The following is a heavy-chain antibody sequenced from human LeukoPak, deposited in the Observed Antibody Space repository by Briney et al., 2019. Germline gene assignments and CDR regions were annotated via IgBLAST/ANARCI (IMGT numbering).Heavy chain of an antibody. J-gene: IGHJ5*02. D-gene: IGHD3-22*01. V-gene: IGHV1-18*01. CDR1: GYTFTSYG. CDR3: ATGPYYYDSSGYGTGSGFDP. Sequence: ASVKVSCKASGYTFTSYGISWVRQAPGQGLEWMGWISAYNGNTNYAQKLQGRVTMTTDTSTSAAYMELRSPRSDDTAVYYCATGPYYYDSSGYGTGSGFDPWGQGTLVTVSS. CDR2: ISAYNGNT.